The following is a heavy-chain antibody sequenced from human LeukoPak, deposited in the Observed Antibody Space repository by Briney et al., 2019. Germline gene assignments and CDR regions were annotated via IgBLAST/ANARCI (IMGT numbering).Heavy chain of an antibody. Sequence: SLRHSCTATGFTFASYGMHWVRQAPGKGLQWVAVIRYDGDNKYYVDSVKGRFSISRDNSKNTLYLQMNSLRAEDTAVYYCARTAGDYYYMDVWGKGATGTVSS. CDR3: ARTAGDYYYMDV. J-gene: IGHJ6*03. CDR2: IRYDGDNK. V-gene: IGHV3-33*01. CDR1: GFTFASYG.